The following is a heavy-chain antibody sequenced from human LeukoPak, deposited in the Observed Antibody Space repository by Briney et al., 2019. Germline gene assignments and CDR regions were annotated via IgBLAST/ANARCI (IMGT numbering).Heavy chain of an antibody. D-gene: IGHD3-22*01. Sequence: GRSLRLSXAASGFTFXXXXXXXXRQAPGXXXXXXXVXXXXGSNKYYADSVKGRXXISRDNSKNTLYLQMNSLRVEDTAVYYCARQAPYYYDRSGPWVPDYWGQGSLVTVSS. V-gene: IGHV3-33*01. J-gene: IGHJ4*02. CDR3: ARQAPYYYDRSGPWVPDY. CDR1: GFTFXXXX. CDR2: XXXXGSNK.